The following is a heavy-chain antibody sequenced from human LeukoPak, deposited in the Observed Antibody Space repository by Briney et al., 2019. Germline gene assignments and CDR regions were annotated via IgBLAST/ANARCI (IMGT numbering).Heavy chain of an antibody. V-gene: IGHV1-2*02. CDR2: INPNSGGT. Sequence: ASVKVSCKASGYTFTGYYMHWVRQAPGQGLEWMGWINPNSGGTNYAQKFQGRVTMTRDTSISTAYMELSRLRSDDTAVYYCARDKGRSSGWYRFYYYYYMDVWGKGTTVTVSS. CDR3: ARDKGRSSGWYRFYYYYYMDV. D-gene: IGHD6-19*01. J-gene: IGHJ6*03. CDR1: GYTFTGYY.